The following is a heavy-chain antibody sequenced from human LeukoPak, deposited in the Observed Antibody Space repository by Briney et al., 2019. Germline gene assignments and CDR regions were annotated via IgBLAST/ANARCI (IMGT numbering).Heavy chain of an antibody. CDR2: IYTSGST. V-gene: IGHV4-4*07. Sequence: SETLSLTCTVSGGSISSYYWSWIRQPAGKGLEWIGRIYTSGSTNYNPSLKSRVTVSVDTSKNQFSLKLSSVTAADTAVYYCARAPFCSGGSCYSRMNYYYYMDVWGKGTTVTVSS. CDR3: ARAPFCSGGSCYSRMNYYYYMDV. CDR1: GGSISSYY. J-gene: IGHJ6*03. D-gene: IGHD2-15*01.